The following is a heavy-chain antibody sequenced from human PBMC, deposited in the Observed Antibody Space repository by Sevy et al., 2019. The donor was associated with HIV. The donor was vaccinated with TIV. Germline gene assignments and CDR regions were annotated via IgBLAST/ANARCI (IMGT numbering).Heavy chain of an antibody. CDR2: ISSSSSTI. D-gene: IGHD3-3*01. J-gene: IGHJ6*02. Sequence: GGSLRLSCAASGFTFSSYSMNWVRQAPAKGLEWVSYISSSSSTIYYADSVKGRFTISRDNAKNSLYLQMNSLRDEDTAVYYCARNSLRFLEWLPKSYYYYGMDVWGQGTTVTVSS. CDR1: GFTFSSYS. V-gene: IGHV3-48*02. CDR3: ARNSLRFLEWLPKSYYYYGMDV.